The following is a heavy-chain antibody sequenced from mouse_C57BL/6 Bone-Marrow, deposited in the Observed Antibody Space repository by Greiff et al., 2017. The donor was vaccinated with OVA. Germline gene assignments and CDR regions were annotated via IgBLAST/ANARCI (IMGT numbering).Heavy chain of an antibody. J-gene: IGHJ2*01. D-gene: IGHD2-4*01. CDR1: GFSFNTYA. V-gene: IGHV10-1*01. Sequence: EVQLVESGGGLVQPKGSLKLSCAASGFSFNTYAMNWVRQAPGKGLEWVARIRSKSNNYATYYADSVKDRFTISRDDSESMLYLQMNNLKTEDTAMYYCVRHSPNYANFDYWGQGTTLTVSS. CDR3: VRHSPNYANFDY. CDR2: IRSKSNNYAT.